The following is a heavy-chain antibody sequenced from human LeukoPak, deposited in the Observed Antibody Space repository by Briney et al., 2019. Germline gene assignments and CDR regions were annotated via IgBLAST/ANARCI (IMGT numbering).Heavy chain of an antibody. CDR3: ARGDLKDSSSWYDRLDP. Sequence: GASVKVSCKFSGGSFSNYAISWVRQAPGQGLEWMGASIPMYDTANYAQKFQGRVTVTTDESTSTAYMELSSLRSEDTAVYFCARGDLKDSSSWYDRLDPRGQGTLVTVSS. D-gene: IGHD6-13*01. CDR1: GGSFSNYA. J-gene: IGHJ5*02. V-gene: IGHV1-69*05. CDR2: SIPMYDTA.